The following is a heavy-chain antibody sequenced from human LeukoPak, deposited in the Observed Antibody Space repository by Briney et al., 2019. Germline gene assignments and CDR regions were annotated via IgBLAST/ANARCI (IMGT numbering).Heavy chain of an antibody. CDR1: GFTFSSYA. V-gene: IGHV3-30-3*01. CDR3: ARNKKKDYGDYRMNY. CDR2: ISYDGSNK. J-gene: IGHJ4*02. D-gene: IGHD4-17*01. Sequence: PGGSLRLSCAASGFTFSSYAMHWVRQAPGKGLEWVAVISYDGSNKYYADSAKGRFTITRDNSKNTLYLQMNSLRAEDTAVYYCARNKKKDYGDYRMNYWGQGTLVTVSS.